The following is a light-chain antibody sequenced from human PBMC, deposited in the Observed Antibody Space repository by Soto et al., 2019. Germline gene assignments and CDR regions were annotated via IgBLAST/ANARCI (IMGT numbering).Light chain of an antibody. V-gene: IGKV3D-15*01. J-gene: IGKJ4*01. CDR1: QNVDNN. Sequence: VMTQSPGNLSVSPGERVTLFCRASQNVDNNNAWYQVKPAQPPRLLIYASSTRATGIPATFSGSGSETQFSLTISSLQSEDSAVYYCQQYYHWGLSFGGGTKVEI. CDR3: QQYYHWGLS. CDR2: ASS.